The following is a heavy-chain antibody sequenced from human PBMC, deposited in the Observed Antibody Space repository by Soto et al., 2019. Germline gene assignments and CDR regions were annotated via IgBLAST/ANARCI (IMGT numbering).Heavy chain of an antibody. CDR1: GFTFSSYW. V-gene: IGHV3-7*01. D-gene: IGHD3-9*01. CDR3: ARDPDDRYDILTGRLPGNWFDP. Sequence: GGSLRLSCAASGFTFSSYWMSWVRQAPGKGLEWVANIKQDGSEKYYVDSVKGRFTISRDNAKNSLYLQMNSLRAEDTAVYYCARDPDDRYDILTGRLPGNWFDPWGQGTLVTVSS. J-gene: IGHJ5*02. CDR2: IKQDGSEK.